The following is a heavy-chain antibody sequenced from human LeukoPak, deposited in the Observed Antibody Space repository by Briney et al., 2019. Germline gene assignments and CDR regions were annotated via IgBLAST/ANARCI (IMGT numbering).Heavy chain of an antibody. CDR2: IYHSGST. CDR1: GYSISSGYY. CDR3: AVGPVTASFDY. Sequence: SETLSLTCTVSGYSISSGYYWGWIWQPPGKGLEWIGSIYHSGSTYYNPSLKSRVTISVDTSKNQFSLKLSSVTAADTAVYYCAVGPVTASFDYWGQGTLVTVSS. V-gene: IGHV4-38-2*02. J-gene: IGHJ4*02. D-gene: IGHD4-17*01.